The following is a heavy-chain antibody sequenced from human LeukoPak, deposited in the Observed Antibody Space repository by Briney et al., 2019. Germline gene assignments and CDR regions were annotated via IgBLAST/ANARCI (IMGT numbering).Heavy chain of an antibody. D-gene: IGHD2-15*01. CDR1: GGSISNYY. J-gene: IGHJ4*02. CDR3: ARHECGGSCYPEDY. Sequence: PSETLSLTCTVSGGSISNYYRSWIRQPPGKGLEWIGYIYYTGTTNYNPSLESRVTISVDTSKNQFSLKLSSVTAADTAVYFCARHECGGSCYPEDYWGQGTLVTVSS. CDR2: IYYTGTT. V-gene: IGHV4-59*08.